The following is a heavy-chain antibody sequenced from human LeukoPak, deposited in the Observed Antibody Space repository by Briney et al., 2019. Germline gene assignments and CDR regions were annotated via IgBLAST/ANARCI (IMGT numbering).Heavy chain of an antibody. Sequence: PSETLSLTCTVSGGSISSYYWSWIRQPPGKGLEWIGYIYYSGSTNYNPSLKSRVTISVGTSKNQFSLKLSSVTAADTAVYYCARESTYYYDSSGYYYFDYWGQGTLVTVSS. V-gene: IGHV4-59*12. CDR2: IYYSGST. CDR3: ARESTYYYDSSGYYYFDY. J-gene: IGHJ4*02. CDR1: GGSISSYY. D-gene: IGHD3-22*01.